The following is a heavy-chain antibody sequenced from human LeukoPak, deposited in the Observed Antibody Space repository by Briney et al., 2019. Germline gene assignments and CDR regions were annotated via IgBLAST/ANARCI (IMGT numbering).Heavy chain of an antibody. CDR3: ARLTGYSYGWADY. V-gene: IGHV3-48*02. J-gene: IGHJ4*02. CDR2: ISSSSSTX. Sequence: GGSLRLSCAASXFXXSXXSXXXXXXXXXXXXXXVXYISSSSSTXXXAXSVEGRFTISRDNAKNSLYLQMNSLRDEDTAVYYCARLTGYSYGWADYWGQGTLVTVSS. CDR1: XFXXSXXS. D-gene: IGHD5-18*01.